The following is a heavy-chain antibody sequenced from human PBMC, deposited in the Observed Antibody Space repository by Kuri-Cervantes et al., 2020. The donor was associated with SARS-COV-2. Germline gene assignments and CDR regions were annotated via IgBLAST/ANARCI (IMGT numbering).Heavy chain of an antibody. CDR1: GFTFSSYG. CDR3: ARDRMETGYYYYGMDV. Sequence: GGSLRLSCAASGFTFSSYGMHWVRRAPGKGLEWVSSISSSGNYIFYADSVKGRFTVSRDDANNSLYLQMNSLRAEDTAVYYCARDRMETGYYYYGMDVWGQGTTVTVSS. J-gene: IGHJ6*02. D-gene: IGHD1-14*01. V-gene: IGHV3-21*01. CDR2: ISSSGNYI.